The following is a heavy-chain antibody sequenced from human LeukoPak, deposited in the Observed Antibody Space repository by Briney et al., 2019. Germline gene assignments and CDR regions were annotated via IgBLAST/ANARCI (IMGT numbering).Heavy chain of an antibody. V-gene: IGHV3-30-3*01. CDR2: ISYDGSNK. D-gene: IGHD5-18*01. J-gene: IGHJ4*02. CDR3: ARGRQLWSLDYFDY. CDR1: GFTFSSYA. Sequence: GGSLRLSCAASGFTFSSYAMHWVRQAPVKGLEWVAVISYDGSNKYYADSVKGRFTISRDNSKNTLYLQMNSLRAEDTAVYYCARGRQLWSLDYFDYWGQGTLVTVSS.